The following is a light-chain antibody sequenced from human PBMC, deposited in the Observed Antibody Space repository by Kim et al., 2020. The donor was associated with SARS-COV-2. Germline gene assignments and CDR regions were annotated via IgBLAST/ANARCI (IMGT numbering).Light chain of an antibody. CDR3: VLYMGSGIWV. CDR1: SGSVSTGYY. V-gene: IGLV8-61*01. Sequence: GGTVTLTLGLSSGSVSTGYYPSWYQQTPGQAPRTLIYSTNTRSSGVPDRFSGSILGNKAALTITGAQADDESDYYCVLYMGSGIWVFGGGTQLTVL. J-gene: IGLJ3*02. CDR2: STN.